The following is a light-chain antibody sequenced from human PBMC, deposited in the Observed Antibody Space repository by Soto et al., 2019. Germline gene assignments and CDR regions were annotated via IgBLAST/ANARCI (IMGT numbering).Light chain of an antibody. CDR1: SSDVGSYNL. Sequence: QSALTQPASESGSPGQSITISCTGTSSDVGSYNLVSWYQQHPGKAPKLMIYEGSKRPSGVSNRFSGSKSGNTASLTISGLQAEDEADYYCCLYAGSSTLKVVFGGGTKLTVL. J-gene: IGLJ2*01. V-gene: IGLV2-23*01. CDR2: EGS. CDR3: CLYAGSSTLKVV.